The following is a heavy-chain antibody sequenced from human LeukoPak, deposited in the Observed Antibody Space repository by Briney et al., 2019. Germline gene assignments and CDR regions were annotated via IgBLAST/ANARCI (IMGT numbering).Heavy chain of an antibody. CDR3: ARDLYCSGGSCYSSRAAPYYYYMDV. CDR2: INPSGGST. Sequence: APVKVSCKASGYTFTSYYMHWVRQAPGQGLEWMGIINPSGGSTSYAQKFQGRVTMTRDTSTSTVYMELSSLRSEDTAVYYCARDLYCSGGSCYSSRAAPYYYYMDVWGKGTTVTVSS. D-gene: IGHD2-15*01. V-gene: IGHV1-46*01. J-gene: IGHJ6*03. CDR1: GYTFTSYY.